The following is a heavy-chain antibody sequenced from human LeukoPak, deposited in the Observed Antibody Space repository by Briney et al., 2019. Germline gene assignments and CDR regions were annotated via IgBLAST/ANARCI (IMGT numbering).Heavy chain of an antibody. CDR3: ARDSQVTSAYYYYYYGMDV. D-gene: IGHD4-11*01. CDR2: INPSGGST. J-gene: IGHJ6*02. V-gene: IGHV1-46*01. CDR1: GHTFTSYY. Sequence: ASVKVSCKASGHTFTSYYMHWVRQAPGQGLEWMGIINPSGGSTSYAQKFQGRVTMTRDTSTSTVYMELSSLRSEDTAVHYCARDSQVTSAYYYYYYGMDVWGQGTTVTVSS.